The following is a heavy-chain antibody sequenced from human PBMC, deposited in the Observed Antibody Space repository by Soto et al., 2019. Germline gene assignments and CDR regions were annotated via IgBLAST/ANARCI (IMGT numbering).Heavy chain of an antibody. J-gene: IGHJ4*02. Sequence: SETLSLTCAVYGGSFSCYYWSWIRQPPGKGLEWIGEINHSGSTNYNPSLKSRVTISVDTSKNQFSLKLSSVTAADTAVYYCARGRRRYCSSTSCYKKGDYFDYWGQGTLVTVSS. V-gene: IGHV4-34*01. CDR3: ARGRRRYCSSTSCYKKGDYFDY. CDR1: GGSFSCYY. CDR2: INHSGST. D-gene: IGHD2-2*02.